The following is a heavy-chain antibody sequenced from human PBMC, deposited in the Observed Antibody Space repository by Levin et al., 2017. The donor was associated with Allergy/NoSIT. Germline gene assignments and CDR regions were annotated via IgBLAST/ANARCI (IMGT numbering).Heavy chain of an antibody. Sequence: SETLSLTCAVSGYSISSGYYWGWIRQPPGKGLEWIGSIYHSGSTYYNPSLKSRVTISVDTSKNQFSLKLSSVTAADTAVYYCARDATMIVVVTNFDYWGQGTLVTVSS. CDR3: ARDATMIVVVTNFDY. CDR1: GYSISSGYY. D-gene: IGHD3-22*01. CDR2: IYHSGST. J-gene: IGHJ4*02. V-gene: IGHV4-38-2*02.